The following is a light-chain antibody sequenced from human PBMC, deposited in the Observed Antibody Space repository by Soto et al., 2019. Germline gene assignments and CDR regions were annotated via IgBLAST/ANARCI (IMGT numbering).Light chain of an antibody. CDR1: QSISSW. J-gene: IGKJ1*01. Sequence: DIQMTQSPSTLSASGGDRVTITCRASQSISSWLAWYQQKPGKAPKLLIYDASSLESGVPSRFSGSGSGTEFTLTISSLQPDDFATYYCQQYNSYSPTFGQGTKV. CDR2: DAS. V-gene: IGKV1-5*01. CDR3: QQYNSYSPT.